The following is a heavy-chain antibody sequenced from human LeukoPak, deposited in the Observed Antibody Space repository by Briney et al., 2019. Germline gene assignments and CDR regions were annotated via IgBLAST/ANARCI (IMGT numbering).Heavy chain of an antibody. CDR2: IIPIFGTA. J-gene: IGHJ4*02. CDR1: GGTFSSYA. D-gene: IGHD6-13*01. V-gene: IGHV1-69*05. CDR3: ARGPAAAAPFY. Sequence: EASVKVSCKASGGTFSSYAISWVRQAPGQGLEWMGGIIPIFGTANYAQKLQGRVTMTTDTSTSTAYMELRSLRSDDTAVYYCARGPAAAAPFYWGQGTLVTVSS.